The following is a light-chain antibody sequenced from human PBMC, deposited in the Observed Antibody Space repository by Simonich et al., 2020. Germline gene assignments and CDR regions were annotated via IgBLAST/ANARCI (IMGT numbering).Light chain of an antibody. CDR2: LNSDGSH. V-gene: IGLV4-69*01. CDR1: SGHSSYA. J-gene: IGLJ2*01. CDR3: QTWGTGIVV. Sequence: QLVLTQSPSASASLGASVKLTCTLSSGHSSYAIAWHQQQPEKGPRYLMKLNSDGSHSKGDGIPGRFSGASSGAERYLTISSRQSEDEADYYCQTWGTGIVVFGVGTKLTVL.